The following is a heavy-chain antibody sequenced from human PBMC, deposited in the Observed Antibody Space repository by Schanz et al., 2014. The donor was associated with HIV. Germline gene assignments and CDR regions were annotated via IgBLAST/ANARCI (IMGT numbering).Heavy chain of an antibody. CDR1: GFNFSSYG. J-gene: IGHJ6*02. V-gene: IGHV3-33*06. Sequence: VQLLESGGGVVQPGRSLRLSCAASGFNFSSYGMHWVRQAPGKGLEWVALIWYDGGNKYYADSVEGRFTISRDNSKNTLYLQMNSLRAEDTAVYYCAKVATWDYYGMDVWGQGTTVTVSS. CDR3: AKVATWDYYGMDV. CDR2: IWYDGGNK.